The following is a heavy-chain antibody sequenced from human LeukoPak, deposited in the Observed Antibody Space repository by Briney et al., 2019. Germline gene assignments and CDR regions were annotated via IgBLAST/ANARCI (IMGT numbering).Heavy chain of an antibody. Sequence: SDTLSLTCTVSGDSIGSYPSYWAWIRQPPGKGLEWICSVLYSGSTYLNPSLQSRVTISVDTSKNQFSLILSSVTAAETALYYCARIGFGANSHLKWFFDLWGRGTQVTVSS. V-gene: IGHV4-39*01. CDR2: VLYSGST. CDR3: ARIGFGANSHLKWFFDL. CDR1: GDSIGSYPSY. D-gene: IGHD4-23*01. J-gene: IGHJ2*01.